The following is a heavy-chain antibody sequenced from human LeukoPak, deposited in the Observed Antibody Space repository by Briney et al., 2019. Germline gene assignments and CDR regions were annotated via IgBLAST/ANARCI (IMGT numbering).Heavy chain of an antibody. D-gene: IGHD2-2*02. CDR3: ARSISIVVVPAAIDYFDY. Sequence: GASVKVSCKASGYTFTSYSISWVRQAPGQGLEWMGWISAYNGNTNYAQKLQGRVTMTTDTSTSTAYMELRSLRSDDTAVYYCARSISIVVVPAAIDYFDYWGQGTLVTVSS. J-gene: IGHJ4*02. CDR1: GYTFTSYS. CDR2: ISAYNGNT. V-gene: IGHV1-18*01.